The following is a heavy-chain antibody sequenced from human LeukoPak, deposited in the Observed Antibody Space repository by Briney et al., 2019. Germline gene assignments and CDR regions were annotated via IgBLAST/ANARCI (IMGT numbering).Heavy chain of an antibody. J-gene: IGHJ4*02. Sequence: PGGSLRLSCAASGFTFSSYSMNWVRQAPGKGLEWVSSISSSSSYIYYADSVKGRFTISRDNAKNSLYLQMNSLRAEDTAVYYCARDFAEGQYSSSWYYLGWGQGTLVTVSS. CDR2: ISSSSSYI. CDR1: GFTFSSYS. CDR3: ARDFAEGQYSSSWYYLG. V-gene: IGHV3-21*01. D-gene: IGHD6-13*01.